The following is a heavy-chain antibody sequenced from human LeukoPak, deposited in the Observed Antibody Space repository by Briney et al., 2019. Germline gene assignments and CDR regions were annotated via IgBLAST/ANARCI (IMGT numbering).Heavy chain of an antibody. V-gene: IGHV4-61*02. CDR1: GGSISSGSYY. J-gene: IGHJ4*02. D-gene: IGHD6-19*01. CDR2: IYTSGST. Sequence: PSQTLSLTCTVSGGSISSGSYYWSWIRQPAGKGLEWIGRIYTSGSTNYNPSLKSRVTISVDTSKNQFSLKLSSVTAADTAVYYCARGLGQWLDWGQGTLVTVSS. CDR3: ARGLGQWLD.